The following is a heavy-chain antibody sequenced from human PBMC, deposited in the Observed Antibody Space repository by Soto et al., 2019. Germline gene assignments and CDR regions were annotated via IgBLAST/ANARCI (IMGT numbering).Heavy chain of an antibody. D-gene: IGHD2-15*01. CDR3: ARGLIDDAFDV. CDR1: GYSFTSHW. CDR2: IYPGDSDT. J-gene: IGHJ3*01. V-gene: IGHV5-51*01. Sequence: GESLKISCQGSGYSFTSHWIAWVRQMPGKGLECMGTIYPGDSDTRYTTSFQGLVTFSVDKSINTTYLQWTSLKASDTAIYYCARGLIDDAFDVWGQGTMVTVSS.